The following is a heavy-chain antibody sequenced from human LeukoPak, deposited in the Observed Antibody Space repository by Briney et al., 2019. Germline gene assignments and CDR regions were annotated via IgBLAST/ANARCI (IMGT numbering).Heavy chain of an antibody. Sequence: GGSLRLSCAASGFTFSSHALSWLRQAPGKGLEWVSTISGSGGSTYYADSVKGRFTISRDNSKNTLYVQMSCLRAEDTAVYYCAKEPITIFWSGPHLGCFDYWGQGTLVTVSS. D-gene: IGHD3-3*01. CDR2: ISGSGGST. CDR1: GFTFSSHA. J-gene: IGHJ4*02. V-gene: IGHV3-23*01. CDR3: AKEPITIFWSGPHLGCFDY.